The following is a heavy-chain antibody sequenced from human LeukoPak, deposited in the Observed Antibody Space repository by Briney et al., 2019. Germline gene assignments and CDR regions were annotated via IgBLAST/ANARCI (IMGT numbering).Heavy chain of an antibody. D-gene: IGHD5-18*01. CDR2: ISGSGGST. CDR3: ATNTAMGYFDY. V-gene: IGHV3-23*01. J-gene: IGHJ4*02. CDR1: GFTFSSYA. Sequence: PGGSVRLSCADSGFTFSSYAMSWVRQAPGKGLEWVSAISGSGGSTYYADSVKGRCTISRDNSKNTLYLQMNSLRAEDTAVYYCATNTAMGYFDYWGQGTLVTVSS.